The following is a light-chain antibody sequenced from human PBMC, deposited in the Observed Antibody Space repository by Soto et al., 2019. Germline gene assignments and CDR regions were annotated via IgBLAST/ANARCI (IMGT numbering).Light chain of an antibody. Sequence: DIQMTQSPSSLSASVGDSVTITCRASQGIRNNLAWLQQKPGKAPKSLIYGVSTLQSGVPSKFSGSRSGTVFTLTISSLQPEDFATYYCQRYNVYPLTFGGGTQVDIK. CDR3: QRYNVYPLT. CDR1: QGIRNN. V-gene: IGKV1-16*02. CDR2: GVS. J-gene: IGKJ4*01.